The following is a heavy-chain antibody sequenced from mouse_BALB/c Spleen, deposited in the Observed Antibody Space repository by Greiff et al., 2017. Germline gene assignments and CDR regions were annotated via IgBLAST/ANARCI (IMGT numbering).Heavy chain of an antibody. CDR3: ARLGYDDYFDY. CDR1: GYTFTDYE. D-gene: IGHD2-14*01. J-gene: IGHJ2*01. V-gene: IGHV1-15*01. Sequence: QVQLQQSGAELVRPGASVKLSCKALGYTFTDYEMHWVKQTPVHGLEWIGAIHPGSGGTGYNQKFKSKATLTVDNSSSTAYMELRSLTSEDSAVYYCARLGYDDYFDYWGQGTTLTVSS. CDR2: IHPGSGGT.